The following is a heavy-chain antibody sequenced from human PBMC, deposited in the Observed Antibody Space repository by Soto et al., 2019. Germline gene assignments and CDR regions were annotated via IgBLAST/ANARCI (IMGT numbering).Heavy chain of an antibody. Sequence: PSETLSLTCAFYGGSFSGYYWSWIRQPPGKGLEWIGEINHSGSTNYNPSLKSRVTISVDTSKNQFSLKLTSVTAADTAVYYCARDKITGLFDYWGQGTLVTVSS. V-gene: IGHV4-34*01. CDR2: INHSGST. D-gene: IGHD2-8*02. CDR3: ARDKITGLFDY. J-gene: IGHJ4*02. CDR1: GGSFSGYY.